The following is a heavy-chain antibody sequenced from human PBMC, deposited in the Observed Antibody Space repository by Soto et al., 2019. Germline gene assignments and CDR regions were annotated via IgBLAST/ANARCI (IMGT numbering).Heavy chain of an antibody. Sequence: SETLSLTCTVSGGSISSYYWSWIRQPPGKGLEWIGYIYYSGSTNYNPSLKSRVTISVDTSKNQFSLKLSSATAADTAVYYCARGDPRRCTNGLCYREYYFDYWGQGTLVTVSS. CDR2: IYYSGST. V-gene: IGHV4-59*01. D-gene: IGHD2-8*01. J-gene: IGHJ4*02. CDR1: GGSISSYY. CDR3: ARGDPRRCTNGLCYREYYFDY.